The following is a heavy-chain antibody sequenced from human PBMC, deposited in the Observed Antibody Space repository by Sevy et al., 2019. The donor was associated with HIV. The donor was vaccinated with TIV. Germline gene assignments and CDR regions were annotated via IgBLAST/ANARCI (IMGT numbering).Heavy chain of an antibody. Sequence: GGSLRLSCAASGFTFSSYGMHWVRQAPGNGLEWVAVISYDGSNKYYADSVKGRFTISRDNSKNTLYLQMNSLRAEDTAVYYCAKLGLTMIERLGAFDIWGQRTLVTVSS. CDR3: AKLGLTMIERLGAFDI. J-gene: IGHJ3*02. CDR1: GFTFSSYG. V-gene: IGHV3-30*18. D-gene: IGHD3-22*01. CDR2: ISYDGSNK.